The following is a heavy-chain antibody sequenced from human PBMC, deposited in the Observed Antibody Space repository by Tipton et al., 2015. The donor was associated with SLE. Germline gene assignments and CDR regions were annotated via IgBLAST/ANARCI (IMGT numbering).Heavy chain of an antibody. CDR1: GGSLSDHY. V-gene: IGHV4-34*01. D-gene: IGHD3-16*01. Sequence: TLSLTCAVYGGSLSDHYWGWIRQPPGKGLGWIAAIYHDGSTYYNPSLKSRVMISLDTPKNQFSLKLSSVTAAETAVYYCARLGMNSNWYYFVYWGQGTLVTVSS. J-gene: IGHJ4*02. CDR3: ARLGMNSNWYYFVY. CDR2: IYHDGST.